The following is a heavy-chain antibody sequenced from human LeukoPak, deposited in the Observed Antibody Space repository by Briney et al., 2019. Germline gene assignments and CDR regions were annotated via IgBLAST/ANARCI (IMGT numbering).Heavy chain of an antibody. V-gene: IGHV3-48*04. CDR3: ARQAVAGTDADY. CDR1: GFTFSSYS. CDR2: ISSSSTNI. D-gene: IGHD6-19*01. J-gene: IGHJ4*02. Sequence: PGGSLRLSCSASGFTFSSYSMNWVRQAPGKGLEWVSHISSSSTNIYYTDSVKGRFTISRDNAKNSLYLQMNSLRAEDTAVYYCARQAVAGTDADYWGQGTLVTVSS.